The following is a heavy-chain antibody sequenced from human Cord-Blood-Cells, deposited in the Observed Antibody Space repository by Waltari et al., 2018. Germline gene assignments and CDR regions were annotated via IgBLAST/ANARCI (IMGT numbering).Heavy chain of an antibody. V-gene: IGHV1-69*01. CDR3: ARAFPHGYDYYYYYMDV. D-gene: IGHD5-12*01. Sequence: QVQLVQSGAEVKKPGSSVKVSGQASGGTSSSYVISWGRQSPGQGLEWMGGIIPIFGTANYAQKFQGRVTITADESTSTAYMELSSLRSEDTAVYYCARAFPHGYDYYYYYMDVWGKGTTVTVSS. CDR2: IIPIFGTA. CDR1: GGTSSSYV. J-gene: IGHJ6*03.